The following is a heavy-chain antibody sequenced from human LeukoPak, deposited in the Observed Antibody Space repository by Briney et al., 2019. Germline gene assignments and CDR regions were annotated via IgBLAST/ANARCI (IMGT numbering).Heavy chain of an antibody. CDR3: AREGDILTGYSP. CDR1: GGTFSSYA. V-gene: IGHV1-69*05. CDR2: IIPIFGTA. D-gene: IGHD3-9*01. J-gene: IGHJ5*02. Sequence: SSVKVSCKASGGTFSSYAISWVRQAPGQGLEWMGRIIPIFGTANYAQKLQGRVTITTDESTSTAYMQLSSLRSEDTAVYYCAREGDILTGYSPWGQGTLVTVSS.